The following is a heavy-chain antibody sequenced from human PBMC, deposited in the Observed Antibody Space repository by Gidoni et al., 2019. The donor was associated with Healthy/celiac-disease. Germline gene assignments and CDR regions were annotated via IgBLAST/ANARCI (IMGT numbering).Heavy chain of an antibody. D-gene: IGHD5-18*01. CDR3: ARAYRGYSYGYRWYNWFDP. CDR1: GGSFSGYC. J-gene: IGHJ5*02. Sequence: QVQLQQWGAGLLKPSETVSLTCAVYGGSFSGYCWGWIRQPPGKGLEWIGEITHSGSTTYHPSLKSRVTISADTSKTHFSLKLSSVTAADTAVYYCARAYRGYSYGYRWYNWFDPWGQGTLVTVSS. CDR2: ITHSGST. V-gene: IGHV4-34*01.